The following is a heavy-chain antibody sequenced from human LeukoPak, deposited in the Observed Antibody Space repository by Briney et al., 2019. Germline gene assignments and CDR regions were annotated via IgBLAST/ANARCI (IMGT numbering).Heavy chain of an antibody. J-gene: IGHJ4*02. V-gene: IGHV3-7*01. CDR1: GFTFSSYW. CDR2: IKQDGSEK. D-gene: IGHD4-23*01. CDR3: ASNGATVVTPLRY. Sequence: GGSLRLSCAASGFTFSSYWMSWFRQAPGKGLEWVANIKQDGSEKYYVDSVKGRFTISRDNAKNSLYLQMNSLRAEDTAVYYCASNGATVVTPLRYWGQGTLVTVSS.